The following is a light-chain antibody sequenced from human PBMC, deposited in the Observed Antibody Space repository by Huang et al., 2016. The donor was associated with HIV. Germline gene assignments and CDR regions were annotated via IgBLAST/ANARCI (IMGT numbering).Light chain of an antibody. V-gene: IGKV1-5*01. CDR1: QSIDSW. CDR2: DAS. CDR3: LQYHSYPRT. J-gene: IGKJ1*01. Sequence: DIQMTQSPSALSTSVGDRVTITCRASQSIDSWLAWYQQKPGIAPKLLIYDASTLQSGVPSMFSGSGSGTDFTLTISSLQPDDFATYYCLQYHSYPRTFGQGTKVEVK.